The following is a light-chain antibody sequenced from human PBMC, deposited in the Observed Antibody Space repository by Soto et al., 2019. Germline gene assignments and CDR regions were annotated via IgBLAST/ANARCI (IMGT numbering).Light chain of an antibody. CDR2: DAS. J-gene: IGKJ5*01. V-gene: IGKV1-5*01. Sequence: DIQMTQSPSTLSASVGDRVTITCRARQTISSWLAWYQQKPGKAPNLLIYDASSLESGVPSRFSGSGSGTEFTLTISILQPDDFATYCCQQYNSYPIPFGQGARLEIK. CDR1: QTISSW. CDR3: QQYNSYPIP.